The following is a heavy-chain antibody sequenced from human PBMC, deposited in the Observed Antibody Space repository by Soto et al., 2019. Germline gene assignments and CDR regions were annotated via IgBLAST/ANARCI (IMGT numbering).Heavy chain of an antibody. Sequence: EVRLLESGGGLEQPGGSLRLSCTTSGFTFDNFAMSWVRQAPGRGLEWVSAISGGGGGTYYADSVKGRFIISRDNSKNTVYLQLNGLRPDDTAVYYCAKDVHYDSSGGLDYWGQGTLVTVSS. V-gene: IGHV3-23*01. CDR3: AKDVHYDSSGGLDY. D-gene: IGHD3-22*01. CDR2: ISGGGGGT. CDR1: GFTFDNFA. J-gene: IGHJ4*02.